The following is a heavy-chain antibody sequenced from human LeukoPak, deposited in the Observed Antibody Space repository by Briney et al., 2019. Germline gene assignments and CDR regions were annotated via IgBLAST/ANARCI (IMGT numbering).Heavy chain of an antibody. CDR2: INHSGST. V-gene: IGHV4-34*01. D-gene: IGHD3-10*01. CDR1: GGSFSGYY. J-gene: IGHJ4*02. Sequence: PSETLSLTCAVYGGSFSGYYWSWIRQPPGKGLEWIGEINHSGSTNYNPSLKSRVTISVDTSKNQFSLKLSSVTAADTAVYYCARHRKTWVRGVILGYFDYWGQGTLVTVSS. CDR3: ARHRKTWVRGVILGYFDY.